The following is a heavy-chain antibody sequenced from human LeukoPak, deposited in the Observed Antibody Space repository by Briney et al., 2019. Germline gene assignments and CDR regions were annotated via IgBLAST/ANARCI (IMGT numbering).Heavy chain of an antibody. CDR1: GYIFTSYY. CDR2: INPSGGSA. D-gene: IGHD3-16*01. V-gene: IGHV1-46*01. CDR3: ARALGPAYPKPPGS. J-gene: IGHJ5*02. Sequence: ASVKVSCKASGYIFTSYYIHWVRQAPGQGLEWMGMINPSGGSATYAQKFPGRVTMTRDTSTRTVYMDLSRLRSDATPVYYCARALGPAYPKPPGSWRQRTLATVSS.